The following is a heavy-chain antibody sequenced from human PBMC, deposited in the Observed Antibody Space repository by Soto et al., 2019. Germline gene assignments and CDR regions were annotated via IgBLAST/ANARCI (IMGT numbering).Heavy chain of an antibody. CDR2: IYPGDSDT. D-gene: IGHD3-22*01. CDR1: GYSFTSYW. CDR3: ASSYYYDSSGFLDAFDL. V-gene: IGHV5-51*01. J-gene: IGHJ3*01. Sequence: GESLKISCKGSGYSFTSYWIGWVRQMPGKGLEWMGIIYPGDSDTRYSPSFQGQVTISADKSISTAYLQWSSLKASDTAMYYCASSYYYDSSGFLDAFDLWGQGTMVTVSS.